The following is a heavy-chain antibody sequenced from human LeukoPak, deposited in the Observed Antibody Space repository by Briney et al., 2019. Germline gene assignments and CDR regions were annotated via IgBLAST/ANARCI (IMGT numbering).Heavy chain of an antibody. Sequence: SVKVSCKASGGIFSSYAISGVRQPPGQGLEWMGRIIPILGIANYAQKFQGRVTITADKSTSTAYMDLSSLRSEDTAVYYCARDLPPYYFDYWGQGTLVTVSS. CDR2: IIPILGIA. CDR1: GGIFSSYA. V-gene: IGHV1-69*04. J-gene: IGHJ4*02. CDR3: ARDLPPYYFDY.